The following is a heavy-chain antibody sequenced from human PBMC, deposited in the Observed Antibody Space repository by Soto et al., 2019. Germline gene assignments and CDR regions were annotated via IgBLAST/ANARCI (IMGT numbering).Heavy chain of an antibody. CDR2: INAGNGNT. V-gene: IGHV1-3*01. D-gene: IGHD5-12*01. Sequence: ASVKVSCKASGYTFTSYAMHWVRQAPGQRLEWMGWINAGNGNTKYSQKFQGRVTITRDTSASTAYMELSSLRSEDTAVYYCARIPYVATIPPYWGQGTLVTVSS. CDR1: GYTFTSYA. J-gene: IGHJ4*02. CDR3: ARIPYVATIPPY.